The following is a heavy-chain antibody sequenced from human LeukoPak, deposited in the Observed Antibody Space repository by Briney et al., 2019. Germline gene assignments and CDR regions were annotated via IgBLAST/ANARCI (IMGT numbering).Heavy chain of an antibody. CDR3: AQDKSSAAGFNWFDP. CDR2: ISGGGGNG. Sequence: GGSLRLSCAASGFTFSSSAMSWVRQAPGKGLEWVSSISGGGGNGYYADSVKGRLTISRDNSKSILYLQMNSLRVEDTAVYYCAQDKSSAAGFNWFDPWGQGTLVTVSS. V-gene: IGHV3-23*01. CDR1: GFTFSSSA. J-gene: IGHJ5*02. D-gene: IGHD6-13*01.